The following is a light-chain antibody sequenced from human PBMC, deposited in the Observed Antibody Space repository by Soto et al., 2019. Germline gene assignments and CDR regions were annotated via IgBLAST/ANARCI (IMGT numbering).Light chain of an antibody. V-gene: IGKV3-20*01. CDR1: QSVSSAY. J-gene: IGKJ2*01. Sequence: EVVLTQSPGTLSLSPGERATLSCRASQSVSSAYLAWYQQKPGQAPRLLIYDASSRASGIPDRFSGSGSGTAFTLTISRLEPEDFAVYYCQHYRNPPMYTFGQGTELEIK. CDR2: DAS. CDR3: QHYRNPPMYT.